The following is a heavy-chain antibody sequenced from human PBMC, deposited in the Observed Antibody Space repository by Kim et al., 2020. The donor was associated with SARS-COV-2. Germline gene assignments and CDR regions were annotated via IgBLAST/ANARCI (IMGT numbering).Heavy chain of an antibody. CDR3: VRNHLNSGSNAVHY. CDR1: GFIFSSYW. D-gene: IGHD1-26*01. J-gene: IGHJ4*02. Sequence: GGSLRLSCAASGFIFSSYWMHWVRQAPGKGLVWVSRINSDGSSTNYADSVKGRFTISRDNAKTTVYLQMNSLRAEDTAVYYCVRNHLNSGSNAVHYWGQG. CDR2: INSDGSST. V-gene: IGHV3-74*01.